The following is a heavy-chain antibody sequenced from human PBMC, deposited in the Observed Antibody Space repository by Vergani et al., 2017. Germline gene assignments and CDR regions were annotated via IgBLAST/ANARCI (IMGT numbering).Heavy chain of an antibody. J-gene: IGHJ3*02. V-gene: IGHV5-51*03. CDR2: IYPGDSDT. CDR3: ARVPAYYYDSSGYFVSDAFDI. Sequence: EVQLVQSGAEVKTPGESLKISCKGSGYSFTSYWIGWVRQMPGKGLEWMGIIYPGDSDTRYSPSFQGQVTISADKSISTAYLQWSSLKASDTAMYYCARVPAYYYDSSGYFVSDAFDIWGQGTMVTVSS. D-gene: IGHD3-22*01. CDR1: GYSFTSYW.